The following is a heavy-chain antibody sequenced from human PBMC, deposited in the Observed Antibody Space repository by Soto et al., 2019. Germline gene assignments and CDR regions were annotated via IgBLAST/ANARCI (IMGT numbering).Heavy chain of an antibody. CDR1: GYTLTELS. D-gene: IGHD6-13*01. Sequence: GASVKVSCKVSGYTLTELSMHWVRQAPGKGLERMGGFDPEDGETIYAQKFQGRVTMTEDTSTDTAYMELSSLRSEDTAVYYCATSGQQLFDYYYYYGMDVWGQGTTVTVSS. V-gene: IGHV1-24*01. CDR3: ATSGQQLFDYYYYYGMDV. CDR2: FDPEDGET. J-gene: IGHJ6*02.